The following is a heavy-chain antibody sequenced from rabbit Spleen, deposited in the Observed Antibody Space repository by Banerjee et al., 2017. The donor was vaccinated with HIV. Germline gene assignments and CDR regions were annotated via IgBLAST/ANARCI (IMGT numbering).Heavy chain of an antibody. V-gene: IGHV1S45*01. CDR1: GFSFSSGSD. D-gene: IGHD6-1*01. Sequence: QEQLEESGGDLVKPEGSLTLTCTASGFSFSSGSDMCWVRQAPGKGLELIGYIYTGDGSTYYASWAKGRFTLSKTSSTTVTLQMTSLTVADTATYFCARDTASSFSSYGMDLWGPGTLVTV. CDR2: IYTGDGST. CDR3: ARDTASSFSSYGMDL. J-gene: IGHJ6*01.